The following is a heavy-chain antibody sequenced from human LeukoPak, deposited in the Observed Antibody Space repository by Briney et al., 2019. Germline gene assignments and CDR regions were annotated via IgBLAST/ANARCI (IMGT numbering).Heavy chain of an antibody. D-gene: IGHD4-17*01. CDR2: IYPGDSDT. J-gene: IGHJ5*02. V-gene: IGHV5-51*01. Sequence: GESLKISCKGSGYSFTSYWIGWVRQMPGKGLEWMGIIYPGDSDTRYSPSFQGQVTISADKSISTAYLQWSSLKASDTAMYYCARHRRDYGDYDQSWFDPWGQGTLVTVSS. CDR3: ARHRRDYGDYDQSWFDP. CDR1: GYSFTSYW.